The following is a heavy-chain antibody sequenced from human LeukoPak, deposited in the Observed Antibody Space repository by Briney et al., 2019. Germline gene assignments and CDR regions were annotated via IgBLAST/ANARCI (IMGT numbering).Heavy chain of an antibody. Sequence: GASVKVSCKVSGYSLTELSMHWVRQTLGKGLEWMGAFDPGDAETTYAQKFQGRVTLTEDTSTDTAYMELTSLRAEDTAVYYCATFVPYSDSSDFYIHAFHIWGRGTMVTVSS. CDR1: GYSLTELS. CDR3: ATFVPYSDSSDFYIHAFHI. D-gene: IGHD3-22*01. V-gene: IGHV1-24*01. J-gene: IGHJ3*02. CDR2: FDPGDAET.